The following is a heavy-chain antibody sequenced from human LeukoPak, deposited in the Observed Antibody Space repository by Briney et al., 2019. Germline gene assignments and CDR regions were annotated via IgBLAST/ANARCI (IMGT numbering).Heavy chain of an antibody. Sequence: SGTLSLTCTVSGGSITSYYWSWIRQPAGKGLEWIGRIYTRGSTKYSPSLKSRVTLSVDTSKNQFSLRLSSVTAADTAVYYCAGEGHYYDDTGYYYGGEDYWGQGTLVTVSS. CDR2: IYTRGST. CDR3: AGEGHYYDDTGYYYGGEDY. D-gene: IGHD3-22*01. J-gene: IGHJ4*02. CDR1: GGSITSYY. V-gene: IGHV4-4*07.